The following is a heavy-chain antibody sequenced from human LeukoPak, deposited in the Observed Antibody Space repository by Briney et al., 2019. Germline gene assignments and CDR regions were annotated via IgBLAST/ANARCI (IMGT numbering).Heavy chain of an antibody. V-gene: IGHV3-23*01. CDR1: GFTFSNYG. CDR2: ITSGVGIT. D-gene: IGHD4-17*01. J-gene: IGHJ4*02. CDR3: AKGRGTTVTSAANY. Sequence: GGSLRLSCAASGFTFSNYGMNWVRQAPGKGLEWVSIITSGVGITYYADSVKGRFTISRDNSKNTLYLQMNSLRAEDTAVYYCAKGRGTTVTSAANYWGQGTLVTVSS.